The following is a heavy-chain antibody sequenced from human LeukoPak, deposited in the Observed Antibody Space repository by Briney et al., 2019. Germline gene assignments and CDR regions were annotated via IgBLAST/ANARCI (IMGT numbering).Heavy chain of an antibody. D-gene: IGHD2-15*01. V-gene: IGHV1-8*01. Sequence: ASVKVSCKASGYTFTSYDINWVRQATGQGLEWMGWMNPNSGNTGYAQKFQGRVTMTRNTSISTAYMELSSLRSEDTAVYYCARAPVSYCSGGSCFQYYYYYYGMDVWGQGTTVTVSS. J-gene: IGHJ6*02. CDR2: MNPNSGNT. CDR1: GYTFTSYD. CDR3: ARAPVSYCSGGSCFQYYYYYYGMDV.